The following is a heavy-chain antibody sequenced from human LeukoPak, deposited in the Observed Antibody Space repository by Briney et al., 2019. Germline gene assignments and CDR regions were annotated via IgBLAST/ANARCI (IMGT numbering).Heavy chain of an antibody. CDR3: ARSGYSYGYGTDY. CDR1: GYSFTSYW. V-gene: IGHV5-51*01. CDR2: IYPGDSDT. D-gene: IGHD5-18*01. Sequence: GESLKISCKGSGYSFTSYWIGWVRQMPGKGPEWMGIIYPGDSDTRYSPSFQGQVTISADKSISTAYLQWSSLKASDTAMYYCARSGYSYGYGTDYWGQGTLVTVSS. J-gene: IGHJ4*02.